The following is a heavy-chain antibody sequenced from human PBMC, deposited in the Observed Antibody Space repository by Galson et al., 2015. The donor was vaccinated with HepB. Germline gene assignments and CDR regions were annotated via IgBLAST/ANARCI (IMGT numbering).Heavy chain of an antibody. Sequence: SATLSLTCTVSGYSITSGYYWGWIRQPPGKGLEWIGSIYHSGSTYYNPSLKSRVTISVDTSKNQFSLKLSSVTAADTAVYYCARDSYGGNRGGFDYWGQGTLVTVSS. CDR1: GYSITSGYY. D-gene: IGHD4-23*01. V-gene: IGHV4-38-2*02. CDR3: ARDSYGGNRGGFDY. CDR2: IYHSGST. J-gene: IGHJ4*02.